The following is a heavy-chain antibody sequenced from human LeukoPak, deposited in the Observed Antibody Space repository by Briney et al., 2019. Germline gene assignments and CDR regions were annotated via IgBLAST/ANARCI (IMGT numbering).Heavy chain of an antibody. CDR1: GFTFSLYA. V-gene: IGHV3-64D*06. Sequence: GGSLRLSCSASGFTFSLYAMHWVRQAPGRGLEYVSAVTSNGGSTYYADSVKGRFTISRDNSKNTLYLHMSTLRPEDTAVYYCAYSSGYYHWGQGTLVTVSS. D-gene: IGHD3-22*01. J-gene: IGHJ1*01. CDR2: VTSNGGST. CDR3: AYSSGYYH.